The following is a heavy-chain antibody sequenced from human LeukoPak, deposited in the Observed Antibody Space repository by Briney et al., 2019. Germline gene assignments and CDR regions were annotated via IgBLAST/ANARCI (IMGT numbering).Heavy chain of an antibody. CDR3: ARDLTIDY. D-gene: IGHD2-2*01. CDR2: ISYDGSNK. J-gene: IGHJ4*02. V-gene: IGHV3-30-3*01. CDR1: GFTFSSYA. Sequence: GRSLRLSCAASGFTFSSYAMHWVRQAPGKGLERVAVISYDGSNKYYADSVKGRFTISRDNSKNTLYLQMNSLRAEDTAVYYCARDLTIDYWGQGTLVTVSS.